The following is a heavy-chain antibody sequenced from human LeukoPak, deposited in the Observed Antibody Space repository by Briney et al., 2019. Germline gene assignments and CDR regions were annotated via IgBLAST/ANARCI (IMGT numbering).Heavy chain of an antibody. CDR2: FDPEDGET. D-gene: IGHD3-10*01. Sequence: ASVKVSCKVFGYTFTELSMHWVRQAPGKGLEWMGSFDPEDGETTYAQKVQGRVTMTEDTSTDTGYLELTNLRSEDTATYYCAMSRSWYYFDYWGQGTLVTASS. CDR3: AMSRSWYYFDY. V-gene: IGHV1-24*01. J-gene: IGHJ4*02. CDR1: GYTFTELS.